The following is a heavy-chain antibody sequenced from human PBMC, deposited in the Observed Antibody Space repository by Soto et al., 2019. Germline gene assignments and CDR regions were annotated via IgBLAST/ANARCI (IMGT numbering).Heavy chain of an antibody. CDR2: IIPIFGTA. CDR3: ARAPYYYDSSGYPLDFDY. Sequence: QVQLVQSGAEVKKPGSSVKVSCKASGGTFSSYAISWVRQAPGQGLEWMGGIIPIFGTANYAQKFQGRVTITADESTSTAYMELSRLRSEDTAVYYCARAPYYYDSSGYPLDFDYWGQGTLVTVSS. CDR1: GGTFSSYA. V-gene: IGHV1-69*01. D-gene: IGHD3-22*01. J-gene: IGHJ4*02.